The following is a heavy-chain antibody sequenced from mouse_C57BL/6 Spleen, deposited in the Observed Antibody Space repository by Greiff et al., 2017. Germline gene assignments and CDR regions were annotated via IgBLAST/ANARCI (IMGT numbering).Heavy chain of an antibody. CDR2: IHPNSGST. Sequence: QFQLQQPGAELVKLGASVKLSCKASGYTFTSDWMHWVKQRPGQGLEWIGMIHPNSGSTNYNETFQSKATLTVDQSSSTAYRQISSLTSEDSAVYYCAREEKPNDYDGSWFAYWGQGTLVTVSA. V-gene: IGHV1-64*01. J-gene: IGHJ3*01. CDR3: AREEKPNDYDGSWFAY. CDR1: GYTFTSDW. D-gene: IGHD2-4*01.